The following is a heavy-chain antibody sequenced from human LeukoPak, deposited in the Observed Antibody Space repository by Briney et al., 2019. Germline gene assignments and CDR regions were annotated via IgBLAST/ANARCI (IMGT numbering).Heavy chain of an antibody. CDR3: VKAQGVAVAGRFDY. V-gene: IGHV3-64D*09. J-gene: IGHJ4*02. CDR1: GFTLSNYA. D-gene: IGHD6-19*01. Sequence: GGSLRLSCSASGFTLSNYAMHWVRQAPGKGLEYVSTISTGGVSTYYAVSVKGRFTTSRDNSKNTLSLQMSSLRAEDTAVYYCVKAQGVAVAGRFDYWGQGTLVTVSS. CDR2: ISTGGVST.